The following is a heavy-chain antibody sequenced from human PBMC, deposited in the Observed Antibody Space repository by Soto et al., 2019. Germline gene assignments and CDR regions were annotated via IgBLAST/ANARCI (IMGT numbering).Heavy chain of an antibody. CDR1: GDSFSSDDYY. J-gene: IGHJ4*02. CDR3: ARVAGVAYCGGDCYHFDY. V-gene: IGHV4-30-4*01. D-gene: IGHD2-21*02. CDR2: ISYRVDT. Sequence: PSETLSLTCTASGDSFSSDDYYWSWIRQPPGKGLEWIGYISYRVDTYYSPSLKSRVTMSIDTSKNQFSLNVSSVTAADTAVYYCARVAGVAYCGGDCYHFDYWGKGTLVTVSS.